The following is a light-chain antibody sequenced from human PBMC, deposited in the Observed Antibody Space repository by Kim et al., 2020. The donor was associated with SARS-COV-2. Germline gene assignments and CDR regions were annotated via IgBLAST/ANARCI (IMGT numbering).Light chain of an antibody. V-gene: IGLV2-11*01. J-gene: IGLJ1*01. Sequence: QSALTQPRSVSGSPGQSVTISCTGTSSDVGGYNYVSWYQQHPGKAPKLMIYDVTKRPSGVPDRFYGSKSGNTASLTVSGLQAEDEADYYCSSYAGSNNVFGTGTKVTVL. CDR3: SSYAGSNNV. CDR1: SSDVGGYNY. CDR2: DVT.